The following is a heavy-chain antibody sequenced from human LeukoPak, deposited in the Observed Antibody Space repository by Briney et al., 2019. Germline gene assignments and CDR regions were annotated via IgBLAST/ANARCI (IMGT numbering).Heavy chain of an antibody. CDR1: GGSFSGYY. D-gene: IGHD3-10*01. J-gene: IGHJ4*02. V-gene: IGHV4-34*01. CDR2: INHSGST. Sequence: SETLSLTCAVYGGSFSGYYWSWIRQPPGKGPEWIGEINHSGSTNHNPSLKSRVTISVDTSKNQFSLKLSSVTAADTAVYYCARGTMADYWDQGTLVTVSS. CDR3: ARGTMADY.